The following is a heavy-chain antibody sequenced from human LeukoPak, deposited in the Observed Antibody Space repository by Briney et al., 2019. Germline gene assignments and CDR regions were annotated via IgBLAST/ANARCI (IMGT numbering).Heavy chain of an antibody. CDR2: IIPIFGTA. CDR3: ARDQDYYDSSGHDY. V-gene: IGHV1-69*05. CDR1: GGTFSSYA. J-gene: IGHJ4*02. Sequence: GSSVKFSCKASGGTFSSYAISWVRQAPGQGLEWMGRIIPIFGTANYAQKFQGRVTITTDESTSTAYMELSSLRSEDTAVYYCARDQDYYDSSGHDYWGQGTLVTVSS. D-gene: IGHD3-22*01.